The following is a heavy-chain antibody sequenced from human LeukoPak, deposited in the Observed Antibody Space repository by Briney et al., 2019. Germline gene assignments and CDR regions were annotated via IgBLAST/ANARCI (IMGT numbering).Heavy chain of an antibody. CDR3: ARTLWFGEFRYYFDY. Sequence: ASVKVSCKASGYTFTSYFIHWVRQAPGQGLEWMGIINPSGGSTSYAQKFQGRVTMTRDTSTSTVYMELSSLRSEDTAVYYCARTLWFGEFRYYFDYWGQGTLVTVSS. V-gene: IGHV1-46*01. J-gene: IGHJ4*02. CDR1: GYTFTSYF. D-gene: IGHD3-10*01. CDR2: INPSGGST.